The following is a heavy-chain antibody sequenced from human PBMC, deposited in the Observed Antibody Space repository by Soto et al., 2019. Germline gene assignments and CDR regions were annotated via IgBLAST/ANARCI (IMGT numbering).Heavy chain of an antibody. V-gene: IGHV1-2*02. D-gene: IGHD4-17*01. CDR3: ARDLTTTLYWYYGMDV. Sequence: ASVKVSCKASGYTFTGYYMHWVRQAPGQGLEWMGWINPNSGGTNYAQKFQGRDTMTRDTSISTAYMELSRLRSDDTAVYYCARDLTTTLYWYYGMDVWGQGTTVTVSS. J-gene: IGHJ6*02. CDR2: INPNSGGT. CDR1: GYTFTGYY.